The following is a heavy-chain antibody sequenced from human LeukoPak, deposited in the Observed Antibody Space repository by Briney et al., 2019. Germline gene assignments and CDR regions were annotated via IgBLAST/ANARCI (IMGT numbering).Heavy chain of an antibody. Sequence: PGGTLRLSCAASGFTFSSYGMSWVRQAPGKGLEWVSAIETGGASTYYADSVKGRFSISRDNSKNTLYLQMNSLRAEDTAVYYCAKAANWGSFDYWGQGTLVTVSS. CDR3: AKAANWGSFDY. D-gene: IGHD7-27*01. CDR1: GFTFSSYG. V-gene: IGHV3-23*05. CDR2: IETGGAST. J-gene: IGHJ4*02.